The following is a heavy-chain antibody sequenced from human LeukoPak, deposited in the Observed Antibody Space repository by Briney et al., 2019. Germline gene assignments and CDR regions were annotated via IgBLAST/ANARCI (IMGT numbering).Heavy chain of an antibody. CDR3: ARDPSTRYYTDY. D-gene: IGHD2-2*01. J-gene: IGHJ4*02. Sequence: GASVKVSCKAFGYTFTGYYLHWVRQAPGQRLEWMGWIDPNSGGTNYAQTFQGRVTMTRDTSISTAYMELSRLRSDDTAVYYCARDPSTRYYTDYWGQGTLVTVSS. CDR1: GYTFTGYY. CDR2: IDPNSGGT. V-gene: IGHV1-2*02.